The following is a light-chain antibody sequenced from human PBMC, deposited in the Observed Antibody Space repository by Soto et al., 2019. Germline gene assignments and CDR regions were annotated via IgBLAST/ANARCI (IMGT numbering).Light chain of an antibody. J-gene: IGKJ1*01. Sequence: EIVLTQSPGTLSLSPGERATLSCRASQSVSSSYLARYQQKPGQAPRLLISGASSRATGIPDRFSGSGSGTDFTLTIIRLEPEAYAVYYCQQYGNSPRTFGPGTKVEIK. CDR1: QSVSSSY. V-gene: IGKV3-20*01. CDR2: GAS. CDR3: QQYGNSPRT.